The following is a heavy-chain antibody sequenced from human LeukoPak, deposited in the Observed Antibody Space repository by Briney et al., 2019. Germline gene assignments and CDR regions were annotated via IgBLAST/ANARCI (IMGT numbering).Heavy chain of an antibody. CDR3: ARSITPGGFDY. J-gene: IGHJ4*02. D-gene: IGHD1-1*01. CDR2: IIPILGIA. Sequence: ASVKVSCKASGGTFSSYTISWVRQAPGQGLEWMGRIIPILGIANYAQKFQGRVTITADKSTSTAYMELSSLRSEDTAVYYCARSITPGGFDYWGQGTLVTVSS. CDR1: GGTFSSYT. V-gene: IGHV1-69*02.